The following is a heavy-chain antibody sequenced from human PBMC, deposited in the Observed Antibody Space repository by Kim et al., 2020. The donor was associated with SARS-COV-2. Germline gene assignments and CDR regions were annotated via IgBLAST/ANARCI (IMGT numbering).Heavy chain of an antibody. CDR3: ARGPQVVWFGEFLSRPNY. J-gene: IGHJ6*01. CDR1: GGSFSGYY. D-gene: IGHD3-10*01. V-gene: IGHV4-34*01. Sequence: SETLSLTCAVYGGSFSGYYWSWIRQPPGKGLEWIGEINHSGSTNYNPSLKSRVTISVDTSKNQFSLKLSSVTAADTAVYYCARGPQVVWFGEFLSRPNY. CDR2: INHSGST.